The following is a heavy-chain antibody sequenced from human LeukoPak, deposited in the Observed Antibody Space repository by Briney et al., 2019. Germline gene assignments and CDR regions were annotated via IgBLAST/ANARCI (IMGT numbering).Heavy chain of an antibody. CDR1: GFTVSANY. CDR3: ARGSYLSMVDY. CDR2: IYSGGST. Sequence: GGSLRLSCAASGFTVSANYMTWVRQAPGKGLEWVSVIYSGGSTYYADSVKGRFTISRDNSKNTLYLQMNSLRAEDTAVYYCARGSYLSMVDYWGQGTLVTVSS. J-gene: IGHJ4*02. V-gene: IGHV3-66*01. D-gene: IGHD3-16*02.